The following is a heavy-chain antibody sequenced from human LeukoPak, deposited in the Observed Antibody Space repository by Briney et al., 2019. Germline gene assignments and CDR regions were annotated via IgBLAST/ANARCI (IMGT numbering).Heavy chain of an antibody. CDR2: INNAGSST. CDR1: GFTLRSYW. D-gene: IGHD1-26*01. CDR3: ARVVGATNY. Sequence: GGSLRLSCVASGFTLRSYWMHWVRQVPGKGLVWVSRINNAGSSTNYADSVKGRFTISRDNAKNTLYLQMNSLRAEDTAVYYCARVVGATNYWGQGTLVTVSS. J-gene: IGHJ4*02. V-gene: IGHV3-74*01.